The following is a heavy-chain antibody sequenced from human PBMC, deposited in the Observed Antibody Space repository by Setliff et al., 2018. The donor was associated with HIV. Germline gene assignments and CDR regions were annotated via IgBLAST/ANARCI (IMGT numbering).Heavy chain of an antibody. Sequence: ASVKVSCKAYGYTFTAYYMHWVRQAPGQGLKWLGMINPSGGTTTYAQKFQGRVTMTSDTSTSTVYMDLSSLGSEDTAVYYCARGGHYSGSYLPRDYYMDVWGKGTTVTVSS. CDR3: ARGGHYSGSYLPRDYYMDV. CDR2: INPSGGTT. J-gene: IGHJ6*03. CDR1: GYTFTAYY. D-gene: IGHD1-26*01. V-gene: IGHV1-46*01.